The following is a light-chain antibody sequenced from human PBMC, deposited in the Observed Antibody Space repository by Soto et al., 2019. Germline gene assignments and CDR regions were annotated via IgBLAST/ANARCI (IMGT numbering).Light chain of an antibody. Sequence: QSALTQPASVSGSPGQSITISCTGTSSDVGGYNYVSWYQQHPGKAPKLMIYEVNNRPSGVSHRFSGSKSGNTASLTISGLQAEDEADYYCNSYPSSSTRVFGGGTKLTVL. CDR1: SSDVGGYNY. CDR2: EVN. J-gene: IGLJ2*01. CDR3: NSYPSSSTRV. V-gene: IGLV2-14*01.